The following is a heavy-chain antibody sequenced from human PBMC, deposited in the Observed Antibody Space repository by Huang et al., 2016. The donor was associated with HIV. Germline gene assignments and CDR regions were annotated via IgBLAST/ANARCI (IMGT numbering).Heavy chain of an antibody. CDR3: TKGHYYDTNGYVAFDI. V-gene: IGHV3-30*18. CDR2: ISDDGSSK. Sequence: QVQLVESGGGVVRPGRSLRLSCAASRFTFRKFAMHWVRQGPCKGVEWMAVISDDGSSKHYADSVTGRLTISRDNSNNTLYLQMNSLTVEDTAVYYCTKGHYYDTNGYVAFDIWGQGTMVTVSS. J-gene: IGHJ3*02. CDR1: RFTFRKFA. D-gene: IGHD3-22*01.